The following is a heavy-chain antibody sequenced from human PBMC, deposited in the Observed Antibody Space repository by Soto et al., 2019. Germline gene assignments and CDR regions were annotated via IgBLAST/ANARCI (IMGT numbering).Heavy chain of an antibody. J-gene: IGHJ4*02. D-gene: IGHD3-22*01. CDR1: GGTFSSYA. CDR2: IIPIFGTA. V-gene: IGHV1-69*01. CDR3: GRGEFGSGYYAPPDY. Sequence: QVQLVQSGAEVKKPGSSVKVSCKASGGTFSSYAISWVRQAPGQGLEWMGGIIPIFGTANYAQKFQGRVTITADESTSAAYMELSSLSSEDTAVYYCGRGEFGSGYYAPPDYWGQGTRVTFSS.